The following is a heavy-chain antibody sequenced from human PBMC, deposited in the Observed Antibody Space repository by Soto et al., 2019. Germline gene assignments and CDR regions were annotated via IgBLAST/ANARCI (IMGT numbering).Heavy chain of an antibody. Sequence: GGSLRLSCAASGFTFSSYSMNWVRQAPGKGLEWVSYISSSSSTIYYADSVKGRFTISRDNAKNSLYLQMNSLRDEDTAVYYCARVQWDYYDSSGEGSDFDYWGQGT. V-gene: IGHV3-48*02. CDR1: GFTFSSYS. J-gene: IGHJ4*02. CDR2: ISSSSSTI. CDR3: ARVQWDYYDSSGEGSDFDY. D-gene: IGHD3-22*01.